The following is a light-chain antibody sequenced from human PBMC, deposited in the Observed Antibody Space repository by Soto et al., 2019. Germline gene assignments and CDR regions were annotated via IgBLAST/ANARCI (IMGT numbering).Light chain of an antibody. CDR2: KAS. CDR3: QQHGT. Sequence: IQMTQSPSTLPASVGDRVTITCRASQSISSWLAWYQQKPGKAPKLLIYKASSLESGVPSRFSGSGSGTEFTLTISSLQPDDFATYYCQQHGTFGQGTKVDIK. V-gene: IGKV1-5*03. J-gene: IGKJ1*01. CDR1: QSISSW.